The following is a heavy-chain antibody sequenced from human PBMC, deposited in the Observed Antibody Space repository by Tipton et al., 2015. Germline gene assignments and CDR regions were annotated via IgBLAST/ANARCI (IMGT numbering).Heavy chain of an antibody. V-gene: IGHV3-30*07. CDR1: GFTFSSYA. CDR2: VSYDGIRT. Sequence: SLRLSCAASGFTFSSYAMHWVRQAPGKGLEWVAVVSYDGIRTDYTDSVKGRFTISRDNSKNTLYLQMNGLRVEDTAVYYCARGPPDRGDYWGQGTLVTVSS. CDR3: ARGPPDRGDY. D-gene: IGHD1-14*01. J-gene: IGHJ4*02.